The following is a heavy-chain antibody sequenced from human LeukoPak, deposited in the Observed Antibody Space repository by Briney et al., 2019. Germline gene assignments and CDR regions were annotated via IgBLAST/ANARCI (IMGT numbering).Heavy chain of an antibody. CDR3: AKPDLYDFWSGYQKPFYYYYGMDV. Sequence: GGSLRLSCAASGFTFSSYAMSWVRQAPGKGLEWVSAISGSGGSTYYADSVKGRFTISRDNSKNALYLRMNSLRAEDTAVYYCAKPDLYDFWSGYQKPFYYYYGMDVWGQGTTVTVSS. J-gene: IGHJ6*02. CDR2: ISGSGGST. CDR1: GFTFSSYA. D-gene: IGHD3-3*01. V-gene: IGHV3-23*01.